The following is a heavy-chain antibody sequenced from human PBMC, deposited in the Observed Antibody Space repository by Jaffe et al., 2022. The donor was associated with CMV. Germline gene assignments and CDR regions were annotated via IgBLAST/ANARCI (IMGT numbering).Heavy chain of an antibody. Sequence: EVQLVESGGGLVQPGGSLRLSCSASGFTFSSYAMHWVRQAPGKGLEYVSAISSNGGSTYYADSVKGRFTISRDNSKNTLYLQMSSLRAEDTAVYYCVKGRGYCSSTSCYSGLDYWGQGTLVTVSS. J-gene: IGHJ4*02. D-gene: IGHD2-2*01. CDR2: ISSNGGST. CDR1: GFTFSSYA. V-gene: IGHV3-64D*06. CDR3: VKGRGYCSSTSCYSGLDY.